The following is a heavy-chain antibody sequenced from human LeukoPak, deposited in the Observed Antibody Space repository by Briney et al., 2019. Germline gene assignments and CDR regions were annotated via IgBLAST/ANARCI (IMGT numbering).Heavy chain of an antibody. CDR3: ARGPLDIVVVNFDY. V-gene: IGHV4-34*01. CDR2: INHSGST. Sequence: SETLSLTCAVYGGSFSGYYWSWIRQPPGKGLEWIGEINHSGSTNYNPSLKSRVTISVDTSKNQFSLKLSSVTAADTAVYYCARGPLDIVVVNFDYWGQGTLVTVSP. CDR1: GGSFSGYY. D-gene: IGHD3-22*01. J-gene: IGHJ4*02.